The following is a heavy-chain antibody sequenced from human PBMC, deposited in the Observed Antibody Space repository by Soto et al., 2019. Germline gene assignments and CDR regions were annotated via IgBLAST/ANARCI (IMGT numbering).Heavy chain of an antibody. CDR2: ISYDGSNK. CDR3: AKDLAYSSSSN. V-gene: IGHV3-30*18. D-gene: IGHD6-6*01. J-gene: IGHJ4*02. CDR1: GFTFSSYG. Sequence: GGSLRLSCAASGFTFSSYGMHWVRQAPGKGLEWVAVISYDGSNKYYADSVKGRFTISRDNSKNTLYLQMNSLRAEDTAVYYCAKDLAYSSSSNWGQGTLVTVSS.